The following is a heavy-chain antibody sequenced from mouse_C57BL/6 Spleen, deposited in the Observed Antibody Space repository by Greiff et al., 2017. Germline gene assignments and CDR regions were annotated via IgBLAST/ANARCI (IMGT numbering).Heavy chain of an antibody. CDR1: GYTFNSYW. J-gene: IGHJ1*03. D-gene: IGHD1-1*01. Sequence: QVQLQQPGAELVKPGASVKLSCKASGYTFNSYWMHWVKQRPGQGLEWIGMIHPNSGSTNYNEKFKSKATLTVDKSSSTAYMQLSGLTSEDSAVYYGAGRSTGWDWYFDVWGTGTTVTVSS. V-gene: IGHV1-64*01. CDR2: IHPNSGST. CDR3: AGRSTGWDWYFDV.